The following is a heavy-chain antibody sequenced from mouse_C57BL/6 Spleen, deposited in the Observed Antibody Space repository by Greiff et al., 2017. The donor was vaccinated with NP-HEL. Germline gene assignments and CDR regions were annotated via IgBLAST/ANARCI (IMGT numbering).Heavy chain of an antibody. J-gene: IGHJ2*01. CDR3: ARRGVYYPIDY. CDR2: IDPSDSYT. D-gene: IGHD1-1*01. Sequence: QVQLKQPGAELVRPGTSVKLSCKASGYTFTSYWMHWVKQRPGQGLEWIGVIDPSDSYTNYNQKFKGKATLTVDTSSSTAYMQLSSLTSEDSAVYYCARRGVYYPIDYWGQGTTLTVSS. V-gene: IGHV1-59*01. CDR1: GYTFTSYW.